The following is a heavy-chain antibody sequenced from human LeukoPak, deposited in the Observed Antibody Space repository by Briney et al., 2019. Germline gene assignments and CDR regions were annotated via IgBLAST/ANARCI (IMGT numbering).Heavy chain of an antibody. D-gene: IGHD1-26*01. V-gene: IGHV4-30-4*07. CDR2: IYYSGSN. J-gene: IGHJ6*03. CDR1: GGSISSGGYS. Sequence: PSETLSLTCAVSGGSISSGGYSWSWIRQPPGKGLEWIGYIYYSGSNYYNPSLKSRVTISVDTSKNQFSLKLSSVTAADTAVYYCARVGHEWYYYYMDVWGKGTTVTVSS. CDR3: ARVGHEWYYYYMDV.